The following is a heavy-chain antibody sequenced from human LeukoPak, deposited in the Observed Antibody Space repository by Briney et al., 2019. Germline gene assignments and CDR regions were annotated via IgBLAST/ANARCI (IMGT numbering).Heavy chain of an antibody. CDR2: ISSSSSYI. Sequence: KHGGSLRLSCAASGFTFSSYSMNWVRQAPGKGLEWVSSISSSSSYIYYADSVKGRFTISRDNAKNSLYLQMNSLRAEDMALYYCAKDSGYDFWSGYYGFDYWGQGTLVTVSS. J-gene: IGHJ4*02. CDR3: AKDSGYDFWSGYYGFDY. CDR1: GFTFSSYS. V-gene: IGHV3-21*04. D-gene: IGHD3-3*01.